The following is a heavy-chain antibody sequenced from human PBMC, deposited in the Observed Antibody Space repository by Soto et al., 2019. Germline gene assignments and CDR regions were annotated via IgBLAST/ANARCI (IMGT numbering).Heavy chain of an antibody. J-gene: IGHJ6*02. D-gene: IGHD4-17*01. V-gene: IGHV4-31*03. Sequence: QVQLQESGPGLVKPSQTLSLTCTVSGGSISSGGYYWSWIRQHPGKGLEWIGYIYYSGSTYYNPSPNSRLTISVDTSKIQFSLNLSSVTAADTAVYYCARYSHMSTVLKPHYYYGMDVWGQGTTVTVSS. CDR2: IYYSGST. CDR1: GGSISSGGYY. CDR3: ARYSHMSTVLKPHYYYGMDV.